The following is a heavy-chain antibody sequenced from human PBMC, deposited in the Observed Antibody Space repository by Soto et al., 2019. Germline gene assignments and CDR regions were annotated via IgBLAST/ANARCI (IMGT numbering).Heavy chain of an antibody. CDR3: AKSNLSCSGTSCYVFDF. D-gene: IGHD2-2*01. CDR2: ISSSGDRT. V-gene: IGHV3-23*01. Sequence: EVQLLESGGGLVQPGGSLRLSCAASGFTFSNSAMTWVRQAPGRGLEWVSAISSSGDRTYYEDSVKGRFTISRYNSKNTLYLQLNSLRADDTAVYYCAKSNLSCSGTSCYVFDFWGQGTLVTVSS. CDR1: GFTFSNSA. J-gene: IGHJ4*02.